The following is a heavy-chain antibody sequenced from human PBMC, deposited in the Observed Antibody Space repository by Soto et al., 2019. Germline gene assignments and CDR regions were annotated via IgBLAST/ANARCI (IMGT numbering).Heavy chain of an antibody. CDR3: ARDRQISEHWFDP. V-gene: IGHV4-31*03. J-gene: IGHJ5*02. CDR2: IYYSGST. CDR1: GGSISSGGYY. Sequence: SETLSLTCTVSGGSISSGGYYWSWIRQHPGKGLEWIGYIYYSGSTYYNPSLKSRVTISVDTSKNKFSLKLSSVTAADTAVYYCARDRQISEHWFDPWGQGTLVTVSS.